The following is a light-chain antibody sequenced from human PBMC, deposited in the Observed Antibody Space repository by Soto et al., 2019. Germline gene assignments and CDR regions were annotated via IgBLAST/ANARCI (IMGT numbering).Light chain of an antibody. Sequence: DIQMTQSPSSLSASVGDKVTITCRASQSIRSYLNWYQQRPGKAPKLLIYVASSLQSGVPTRFSGSGSGTDFTLTISSLQPEDFATYYCQQYIGLWTFGQGTKVDLK. CDR3: QQYIGLWT. CDR2: VAS. CDR1: QSIRSY. J-gene: IGKJ1*01. V-gene: IGKV1-39*01.